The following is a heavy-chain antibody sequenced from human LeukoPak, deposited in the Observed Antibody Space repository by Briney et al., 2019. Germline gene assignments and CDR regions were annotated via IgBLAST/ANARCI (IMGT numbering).Heavy chain of an antibody. CDR3: AKDSYYDSSGYLDY. CDR1: GSTFSSYW. D-gene: IGHD3-22*01. J-gene: IGHJ4*02. CDR2: IKQDGSEK. V-gene: IGHV3-7*03. Sequence: GGSLRLSCAASGSTFSSYWMSWVRQAPGKGLEWVANIKQDGSEKYYADSVKGRFTISRDNAKNSLYLQMNSLRAEDTALYYCAKDSYYDSSGYLDYWGQGTLVTVSS.